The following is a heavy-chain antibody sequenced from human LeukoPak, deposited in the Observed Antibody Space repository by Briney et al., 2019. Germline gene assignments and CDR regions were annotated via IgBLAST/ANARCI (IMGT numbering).Heavy chain of an antibody. J-gene: IGHJ4*02. D-gene: IGHD6-13*01. CDR2: INKDGSGK. V-gene: IGHV3-7*04. CDR1: GFTFSNYW. CDR3: ARERGAAAGD. Sequence: GGSLRLSCAASGFTFSNYWMSWVRQAPGKGLEWVANINKDGSGKSYVDSVKGRFTISRDNAKNSLYLQMNSLRAEDTAVYYCARERGAAAGDWGQGTLVTVSS.